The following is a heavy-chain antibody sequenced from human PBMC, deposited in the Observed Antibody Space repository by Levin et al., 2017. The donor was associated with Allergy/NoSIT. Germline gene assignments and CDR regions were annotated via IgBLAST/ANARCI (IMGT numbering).Heavy chain of an antibody. J-gene: IGHJ5*02. CDR2: INHSGST. V-gene: IGHV4-34*01. CDR1: GGSFSGYY. CDR3: ASSLLWFRELPMP. D-gene: IGHD3-10*01. Sequence: PSETLSLTCAVYGGSFSGYYWSWIRQPPGKGLEWIGEINHSGSTNYDPSLKSRVTISVDTSKNQFSLKLSSVTAADTAVYYCASSLLWFRELPMPWGQGTLVTVSS.